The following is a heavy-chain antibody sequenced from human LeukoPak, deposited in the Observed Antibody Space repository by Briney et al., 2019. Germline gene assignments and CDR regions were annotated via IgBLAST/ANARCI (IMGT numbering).Heavy chain of an antibody. Sequence: SETLSLTCAVSGYSISSGYYWGWIRQPPGKVLEWIGSIYHSGSTYYNPSLKSRVTISVDTSKNQFSLKLSSVTAADTAVYYCARDGAPRGTLFDYWGQGTLVTVSS. V-gene: IGHV4-38-2*02. CDR2: IYHSGST. CDR1: GYSISSGYY. CDR3: ARDGAPRGTLFDY. D-gene: IGHD3-10*01. J-gene: IGHJ4*02.